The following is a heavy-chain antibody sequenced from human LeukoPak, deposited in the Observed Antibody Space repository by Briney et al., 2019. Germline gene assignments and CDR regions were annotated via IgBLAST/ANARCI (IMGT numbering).Heavy chain of an antibody. CDR3: ARRPRRITMIVVVITTGTNDAFDI. V-gene: IGHV4-34*01. J-gene: IGHJ3*02. CDR1: GGSFSGYL. Sequence: SETLSLTCTVSGGSFSGYLWSWLRQPPGKGLEWIGEINYNGEKTNYNPSLKSRVTISVDTSKNQFSLKLSSVTAADTAVYYCARRPRRITMIVVVITTGTNDAFDIWGQGTMVTVSS. CDR2: INYNGEKT. D-gene: IGHD3-22*01.